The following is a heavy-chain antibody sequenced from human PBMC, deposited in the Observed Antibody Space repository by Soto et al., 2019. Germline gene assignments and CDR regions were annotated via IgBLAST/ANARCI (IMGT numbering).Heavy chain of an antibody. CDR2: LIPLSGTT. CDR3: ARGPNWGYRFDS. V-gene: IGHV1-69*06. D-gene: IGHD7-27*01. Sequence: QVQLVQSGAEVKKPGSSVKVSCEASGGTFSGHAISWVRQAPGQGPEWMGGLIPLSGTTQHAQNFQDRLTITADKSMSTAYMELTSLRFEDTAIYYCARGPNWGYRFDSWGQGTLVTVSS. J-gene: IGHJ4*02. CDR1: GGTFSGHA.